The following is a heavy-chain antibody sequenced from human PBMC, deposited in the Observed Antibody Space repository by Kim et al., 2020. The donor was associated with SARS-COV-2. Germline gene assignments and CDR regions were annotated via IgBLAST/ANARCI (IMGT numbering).Heavy chain of an antibody. Sequence: YSPSFQGHVTISADKSISTAYLQWSSLKASDTAMYYCARMVGATRGYFQHWGQGTLVTVSS. D-gene: IGHD1-26*01. CDR3: ARMVGATRGYFQH. J-gene: IGHJ1*01. V-gene: IGHV5-10-1*01.